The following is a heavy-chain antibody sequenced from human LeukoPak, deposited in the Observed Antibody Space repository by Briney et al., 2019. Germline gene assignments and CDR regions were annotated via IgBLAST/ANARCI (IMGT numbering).Heavy chain of an antibody. J-gene: IGHJ4*02. CDR1: GGSIISDTYY. Sequence: PSETLSLTCTVSGGSIISDTYYWSWIRQPAGKGLEWIGRIYNSGSTNYNPSLKSRVTISLDASKNQFSLSLSSVTAADTAVYYCASLFTFGGVTDYWGQGILVTVSS. D-gene: IGHD3-16*01. CDR3: ASLFTFGGVTDY. CDR2: IYNSGST. V-gene: IGHV4-61*02.